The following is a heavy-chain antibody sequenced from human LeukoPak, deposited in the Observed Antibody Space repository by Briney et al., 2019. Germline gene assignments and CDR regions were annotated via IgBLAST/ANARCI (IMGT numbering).Heavy chain of an antibody. CDR3: ARDRDYVWGSYPNDAFDI. CDR2: INPNSGGT. Sequence: ASVKVSCKASGYTFTGYYMHWVRQAPGQGLEWMGRINPNSGGTNYAQKFQGRVTMTRGTSISTAYMELSRLRSDDTVVYYCARDRDYVWGSYPNDAFDIWGQGTMVTVSS. CDR1: GYTFTGYY. V-gene: IGHV1-2*05. D-gene: IGHD3-16*02. J-gene: IGHJ3*02.